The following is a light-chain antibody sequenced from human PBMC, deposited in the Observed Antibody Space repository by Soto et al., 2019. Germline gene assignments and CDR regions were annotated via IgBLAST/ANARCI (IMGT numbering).Light chain of an antibody. CDR2: AAS. CDR3: QQGNSFPFT. Sequence: DIQMTQSPSSVSASVGDRVTFTCRARQGLSSRLAWYQQSPGQAPKLLIYAASSLQTGVPSRFSGSGSVTDFTLTISGLQPEDSATYYCQQGNSFPFTFGQGTRLDIK. CDR1: QGLSSR. J-gene: IGKJ5*01. V-gene: IGKV1-12*01.